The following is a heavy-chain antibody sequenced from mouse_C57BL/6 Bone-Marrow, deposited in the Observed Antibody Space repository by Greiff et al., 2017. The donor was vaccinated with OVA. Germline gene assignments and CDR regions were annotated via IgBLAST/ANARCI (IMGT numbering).Heavy chain of an antibody. J-gene: IGHJ2*01. V-gene: IGHV1-50*01. CDR2: IDPSDSYT. CDR3: ARVSYDYDRGGFDY. D-gene: IGHD2-4*01. CDR1: GYTFTSYW. Sequence: VQLQQPGAELVKPGASVKLSCKASGYTFTSYWMQWVKQRPGQGLEWIGEIDPSDSYTNYNQKFKGKATLTVDTSSSTAYMQLSSLTSEDSAVYYCARVSYDYDRGGFDYWGQGTTLTVSS.